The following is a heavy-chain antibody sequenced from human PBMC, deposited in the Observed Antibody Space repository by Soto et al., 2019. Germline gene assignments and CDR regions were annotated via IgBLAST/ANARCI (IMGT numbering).Heavy chain of an antibody. CDR2: IESVGGT. CDR3: AREDGGGPFDS. CDR1: GFIFRAYD. J-gene: IGHJ4*01. D-gene: IGHD3-16*01. V-gene: IGHV3-23*01. Sequence: GGTLSLSCASCGFIFRAYDMNWVREAPGKGLEWVSDIESVGGTNYADSVKGRFTISRDNSRDTVYLQMDNLRSEDTAVYYCAREDGGGPFDSWGHGTLVTVSS.